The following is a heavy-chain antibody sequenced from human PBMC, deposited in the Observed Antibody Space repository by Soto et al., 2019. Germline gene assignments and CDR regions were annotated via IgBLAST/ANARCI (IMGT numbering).Heavy chain of an antibody. V-gene: IGHV3-73*01. J-gene: IGHJ6*03. Sequence: EVQLVESGGGLVQPGGSLKLSCAASGFTFSGSAIHWVRQASGKGLEWIGRIGNKVNNYATTYAASVKGRVTVSRDDSANAAYLQVNSLETGDTAVYYCTKGLDYDFWSGYYANNMDVWGKGTTVTVSS. D-gene: IGHD3-3*01. CDR2: IGNKVNNYAT. CDR1: GFTFSGSA. CDR3: TKGLDYDFWSGYYANNMDV.